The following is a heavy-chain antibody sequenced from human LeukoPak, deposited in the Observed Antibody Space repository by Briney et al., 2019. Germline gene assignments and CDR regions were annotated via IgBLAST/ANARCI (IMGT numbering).Heavy chain of an antibody. CDR3: ARDEGYGSGSY. Sequence: ASVKVSCKASGYTFTCNEIRWVRQAPGQGLEWMGWTSAYNGYTNYAQKLQGRVTMTTDTSTSTAYMELRSLRSDDTAVYYCARDEGYGSGSYWGQGTLVTVSS. CDR2: TSAYNGYT. CDR1: GYTFTCNE. J-gene: IGHJ4*02. D-gene: IGHD3-10*01. V-gene: IGHV1-18*01.